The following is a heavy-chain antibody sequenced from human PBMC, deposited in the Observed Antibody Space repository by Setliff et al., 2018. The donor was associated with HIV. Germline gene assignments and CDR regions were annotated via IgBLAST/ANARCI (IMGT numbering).Heavy chain of an antibody. CDR2: IYHSGST. J-gene: IGHJ5*02. D-gene: IGHD3-10*01. CDR1: GNSITRDYQ. V-gene: IGHV4-38-2*02. Sequence: PSETLSLTCTVSGNSITRDYQWGWIRQPPGKGLEWIGSIYHSGSTYYNPSLKSRVTMSVDTSKNQFSLKMISVTAADTAVYYCARSTYYYGSGKGSGWFDPWGQGTLVTVSS. CDR3: ARSTYYYGSGKGSGWFDP.